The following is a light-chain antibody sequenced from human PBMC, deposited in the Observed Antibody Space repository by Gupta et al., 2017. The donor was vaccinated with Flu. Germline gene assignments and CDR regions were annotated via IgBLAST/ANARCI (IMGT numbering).Light chain of an antibody. Sequence: SSVLTQPPSVSVAPGQTARITCGGNNIGSKSVHWYQQKPGQAPVLVVYDDNDRPSGVPGRFSGPNSGNTATLTINRVEVGDEADYYCQVWDSRHAVFGGGTKLTVL. CDR2: DDN. V-gene: IGLV3-21*02. CDR1: NIGSKS. CDR3: QVWDSRHAV. J-gene: IGLJ3*02.